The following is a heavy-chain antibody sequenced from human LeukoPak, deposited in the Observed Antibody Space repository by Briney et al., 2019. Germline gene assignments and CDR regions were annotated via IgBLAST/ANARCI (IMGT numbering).Heavy chain of an antibody. Sequence: GGALQISWKGSGYHFTNYWISWVRPLPGRGLEGMGRIDPSNSYTNYSPPFQGHVTISADRSISTAYLQWNRLKASDTAMYYCARHADYHILTGFDYWGQGTLVTVS. J-gene: IGHJ4*02. V-gene: IGHV5-10-1*01. CDR1: GYHFTNYW. CDR3: ARHADYHILTGFDY. CDR2: IDPSNSYT. D-gene: IGHD3-9*01.